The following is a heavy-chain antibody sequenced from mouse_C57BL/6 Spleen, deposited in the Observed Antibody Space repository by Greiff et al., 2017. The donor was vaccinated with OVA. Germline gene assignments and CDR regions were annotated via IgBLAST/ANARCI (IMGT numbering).Heavy chain of an antibody. CDR3: ARPLFITTVDWYFDV. V-gene: IGHV1-72*01. Sequence: QVQLQQPGAELVKPGASVKLSCKASGYTFTSYWMHWVKQRPGRGLEWIGRIDPNSGGTKYNEKFKSKATLTVDKPSSTAYMQLSSLTSEDSAVYDCARPLFITTVDWYFDVWGTGTTVTVSS. D-gene: IGHD1-1*01. J-gene: IGHJ1*03. CDR1: GYTFTSYW. CDR2: IDPNSGGT.